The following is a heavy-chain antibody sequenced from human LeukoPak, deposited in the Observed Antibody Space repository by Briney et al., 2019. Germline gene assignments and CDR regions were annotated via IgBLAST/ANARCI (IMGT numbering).Heavy chain of an antibody. Sequence: ETLSLTCTVSGASISTINWWSWVRQAPGKGLEWVANIKEDGSGKNYVDSMKGRFIISRDNAKNSLYLQLSSLRAEDTAVYYCAREVLATASAFDYWGQGTLVTVSS. D-gene: IGHD4-11*01. CDR1: GASISTINW. CDR3: AREVLATASAFDY. CDR2: IKEDGSGK. V-gene: IGHV3-7*03. J-gene: IGHJ4*02.